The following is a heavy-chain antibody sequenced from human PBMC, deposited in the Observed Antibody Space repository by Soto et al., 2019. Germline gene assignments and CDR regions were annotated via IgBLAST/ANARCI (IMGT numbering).Heavy chain of an antibody. CDR3: ARDTLYDSSGYYYVGYNWFDP. D-gene: IGHD3-22*01. V-gene: IGHV1-3*01. J-gene: IGHJ5*02. Sequence: ASVKVSCKASGYTFTSYAMHWVRQAPGQRLEWMGWINAGNGNTKYSQKFQGRVTITRDTSASTAYMELGSLRSEDTAVYYCARDTLYDSSGYYYVGYNWFDPWGQGTLVTVSS. CDR2: INAGNGNT. CDR1: GYTFTSYA.